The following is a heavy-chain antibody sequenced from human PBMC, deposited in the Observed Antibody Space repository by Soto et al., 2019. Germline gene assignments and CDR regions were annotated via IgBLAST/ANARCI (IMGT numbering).Heavy chain of an antibody. V-gene: IGHV3-48*01. CDR1: GFTFSVYD. D-gene: IGHD5-18*01. J-gene: IGHJ4*02. Sequence: EVQLVESGGGLVQPAGSLTLSCAASGFTFSVYDMSWVRQAPGKGLEWISYIRSTSSAIFYADSVKGRFTISRDNAKDSLYLQMSSLRAEDTAVYYCASYGYMYGRDHWGQGTLVTVSS. CDR3: ASYGYMYGRDH. CDR2: IRSTSSAI.